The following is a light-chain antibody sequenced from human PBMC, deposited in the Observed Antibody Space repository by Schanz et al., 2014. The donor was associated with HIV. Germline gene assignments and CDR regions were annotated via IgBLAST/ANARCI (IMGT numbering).Light chain of an antibody. J-gene: IGLJ3*02. CDR2: SDN. V-gene: IGLV1-44*01. CDR3: AAWDDSLNAWV. CDR1: SSNIGSNT. Sequence: SVVTQPPSASGTPGQRVTISCSGSSSNIGSNTVNWYQHLPGSAPQLLIYSDNQRPSGVPDRFSGSKSGTSASLAISGLQSEDEADYYCAAWDDSLNAWVFGGGTKLTVL.